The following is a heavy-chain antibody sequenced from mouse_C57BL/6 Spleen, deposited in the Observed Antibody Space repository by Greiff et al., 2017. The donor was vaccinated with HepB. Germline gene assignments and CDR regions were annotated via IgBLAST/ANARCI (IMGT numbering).Heavy chain of an antibody. CDR1: GYTFTGYW. CDR3: ASVPFYDYDADYAMDY. D-gene: IGHD2-4*01. J-gene: IGHJ4*01. V-gene: IGHV1-9*01. Sequence: QVQLQQSGAELMKPGASVKLSCKATGYTFTGYWIEWVKQRPGHGLEWIGEILPGSGSTNYNEKFKGKATFTADTSSNTAYMQLSSLTTEDSAIYYCASVPFYDYDADYAMDYWGQGTSVTVSS. CDR2: ILPGSGST.